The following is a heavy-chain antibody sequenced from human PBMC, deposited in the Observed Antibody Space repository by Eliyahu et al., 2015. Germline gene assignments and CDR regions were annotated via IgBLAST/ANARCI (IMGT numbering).Heavy chain of an antibody. J-gene: IGHJ2*01. CDR2: ISGSGGTT. V-gene: IGHV3-23*01. Sequence: EVQLLESGGGLVQPGGSLRLSCAASGFTFSSHAMSWXRQAPGKGLEWVSAISGSGGTTYYPDSVKGRFNISRDNSRNTLYLQMNSLRAEDTAIYYCAEKNYYXDLWGRGTLVTVSS. CDR1: GFTFSSHA. CDR3: AEKNYYXDL. D-gene: IGHD1-7*01.